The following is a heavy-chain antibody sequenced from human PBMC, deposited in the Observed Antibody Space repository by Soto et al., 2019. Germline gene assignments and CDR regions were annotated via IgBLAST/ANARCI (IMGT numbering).Heavy chain of an antibody. J-gene: IGHJ4*02. V-gene: IGHV3-13*05. CDR3: ARWNWQQLAFDY. D-gene: IGHD6-13*01. CDR2: IGSAGDP. CDR1: VFTFSSSD. Sequence: GPLRLSCAASVFTFSSSDMHWVRQATGKGLEWVSGIGSAGDPYYAGSVKGRFTISRENAKNSLYLQMNSLRAGDTAVYYCARWNWQQLAFDYWGQGTLVTVSS.